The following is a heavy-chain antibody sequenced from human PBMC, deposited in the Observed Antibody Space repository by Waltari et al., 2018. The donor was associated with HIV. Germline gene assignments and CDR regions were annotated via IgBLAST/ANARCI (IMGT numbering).Heavy chain of an antibody. CDR2: INPNSGGT. V-gene: IGHV1-2*06. CDR3: ARLNYYYYYMDV. J-gene: IGHJ6*03. CDR1: GYTFTGSY. Sequence: QVQLVQSGAEVKKPGASVKVSCKASGYTFTGSYMHWVLQAPGQGLEWMGRINPNSGGTNYAQKFQGRVTMTRDTSISTAYMELSRLRSDDTAVYYCARLNYYYYYMDVWGKGTTVTVSS.